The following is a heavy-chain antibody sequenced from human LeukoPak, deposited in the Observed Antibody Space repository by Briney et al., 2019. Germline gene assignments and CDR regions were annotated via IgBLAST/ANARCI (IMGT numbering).Heavy chain of an antibody. CDR1: GFTFSGHW. V-gene: IGHV3-74*03. D-gene: IGHD1-1*01. CDR3: VRDETLWTLDW. CDR2: INEGGTES. Sequence: GGSLRLSCTASGFTFSGHWIHWVRQAPGMGLVWVSRINEGGTESMYAESVKGRFTISRDNAKNTVYLQMNSLRAEDTALYYCVRDETLWTLDWWGQGTLVTVSS. J-gene: IGHJ4*02.